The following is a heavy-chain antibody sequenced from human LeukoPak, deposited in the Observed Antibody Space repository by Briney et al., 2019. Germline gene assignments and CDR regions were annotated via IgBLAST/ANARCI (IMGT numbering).Heavy chain of an antibody. J-gene: IGHJ4*02. CDR1: GFTFSSSG. D-gene: IGHD6-19*01. CDR2: ISYDGSHK. Sequence: GRSLRLSCAASGFTFSSSGMHWVRQAPGKGLEWVAIISYDGSHKYYADSVKGRFTISRDNSENTLYLQMNSLRAEDTAVYYCARDKSSGWYPYYFDYWGQGTLVTVSS. CDR3: ARDKSSGWYPYYFDY. V-gene: IGHV3-33*01.